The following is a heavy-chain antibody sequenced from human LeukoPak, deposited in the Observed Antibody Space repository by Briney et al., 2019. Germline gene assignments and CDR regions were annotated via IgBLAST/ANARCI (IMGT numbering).Heavy chain of an antibody. J-gene: IGHJ4*02. D-gene: IGHD3-10*01. V-gene: IGHV3-9*01. CDR3: AKGTISGTLFY. Sequence: GGSLRPSCAASGFTFDDYAMHWVRQAPGEGLEWVSGISWNSFIIGYADSVKGRFTISRDNAKNSLYLQMNSLRAEDTALYYCAKGTISGTLFYWGQGTLVTVSS. CDR2: ISWNSFII. CDR1: GFTFDDYA.